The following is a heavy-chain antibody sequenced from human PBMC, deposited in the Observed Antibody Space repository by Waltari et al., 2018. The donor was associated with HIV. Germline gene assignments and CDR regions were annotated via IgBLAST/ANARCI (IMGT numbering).Heavy chain of an antibody. D-gene: IGHD3-10*01. Sequence: QVQLVVSGGGVLRPGSSLAPHSPTPGSPTSSIVSHVARQAPGKWLEWVALISYDGNKKYYTDSVKGRFTISRVNSKNALYLQMNSVRAEDTALYYCAKDRTGALFLWYGAGIDYWGQGALVTVSS. V-gene: IGHV3-30*18. CDR2: ISYDGNKK. CDR1: GSPTSSIV. CDR3: AKDRTGALFLWYGAGIDY. J-gene: IGHJ4*02.